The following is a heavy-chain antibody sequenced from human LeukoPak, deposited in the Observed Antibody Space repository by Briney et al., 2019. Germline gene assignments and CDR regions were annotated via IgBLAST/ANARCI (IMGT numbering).Heavy chain of an antibody. V-gene: IGHV3-64*01. D-gene: IGHD3-10*01. CDR2: ISSNGGST. Sequence: PGGSLRLSCAASGSTFSSYAMHWVRQAPGKGLEYVSAISSNGGSTYYANPVKGRFTISRDNSKNTLYLQMGSLRAEDTAVYYCAKEGKVAMVRGLDYWGQGTLVTVSS. J-gene: IGHJ4*02. CDR1: GSTFSSYA. CDR3: AKEGKVAMVRGLDY.